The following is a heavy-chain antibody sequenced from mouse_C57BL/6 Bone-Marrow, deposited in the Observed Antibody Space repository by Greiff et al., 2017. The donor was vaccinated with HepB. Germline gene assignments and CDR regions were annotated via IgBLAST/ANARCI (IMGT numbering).Heavy chain of an antibody. CDR3: ARSEDYPAY. V-gene: IGHV1-61*01. D-gene: IGHD5-5*01. J-gene: IGHJ3*01. CDR2: IYPSDSET. Sequence: QVQLQQPGAELVRPGSSVKLSCKASGYTFTSYWMDWVKQRPGQGLEWIGNIYPSDSETHYNQKFKDKATLTVDKSSSTADMQLSSLTSEDSAVYYCARSEDYPAYWGQGTLVTVSA. CDR1: GYTFTSYW.